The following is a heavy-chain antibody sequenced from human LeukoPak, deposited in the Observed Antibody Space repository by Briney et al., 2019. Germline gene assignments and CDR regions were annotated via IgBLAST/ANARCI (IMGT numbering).Heavy chain of an antibody. CDR1: VVSNTSGTYY. Sequence: SETLSLTCTVSVVSNTSGTYYWTWIRQPAGKGLEWIGRIYSTGRVNYNPSLKSRVTMLLDTSKNHISLKLTSVTAADTAIYFCARASETAMVTLWGQGTLVTVSS. V-gene: IGHV4-61*02. D-gene: IGHD5-18*01. CDR2: IYSTGRV. J-gene: IGHJ4*02. CDR3: ARASETAMVTL.